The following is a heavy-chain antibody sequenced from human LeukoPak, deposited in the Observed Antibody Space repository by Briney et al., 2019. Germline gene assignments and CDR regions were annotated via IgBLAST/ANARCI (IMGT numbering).Heavy chain of an antibody. CDR2: IASDGST. V-gene: IGHV3-74*01. D-gene: IGHD1-26*01. J-gene: IGHJ4*02. CDR1: GFTFSSYW. CDR3: IGSGGWPGY. Sequence: GGSLRLSCAASGFTFSSYWMHWVSQAPGKGLVWVSRIASDGSTVYADSVKGRFTISRDNAKDTVYLQMNSLRVEDTAVYYCIGSGGWPGYWGQGTLVTLSS.